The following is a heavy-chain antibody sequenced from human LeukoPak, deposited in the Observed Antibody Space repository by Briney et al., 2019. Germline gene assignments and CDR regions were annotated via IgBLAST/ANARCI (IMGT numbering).Heavy chain of an antibody. V-gene: IGHV1-69*01. CDR2: IIPIFGTA. CDR3: ARVGQQLVRSYYFDY. J-gene: IGHJ4*02. D-gene: IGHD6-13*01. CDR1: GGTFSSYA. Sequence: ASVKVSCKASGGTFSSYAISWVRQAPGQGLEWMGGIIPIFGTANYAQKFQGRVTITADESTSTAYMELSSLRSEDTAVYYCARVGQQLVRSYYFDYWGQGTLVTVSS.